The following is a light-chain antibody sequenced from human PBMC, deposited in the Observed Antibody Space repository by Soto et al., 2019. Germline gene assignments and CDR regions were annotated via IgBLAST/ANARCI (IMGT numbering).Light chain of an antibody. V-gene: IGLV2-14*01. CDR2: EVS. J-gene: IGLJ3*02. CDR3: SSSTGSRNWV. Sequence: QSVLTQPASVSGSPGQSITISCTGTSSDVGGYNYVSWYQQHPGKAPKLMIYEVSDRPSGVSNRFSGSKSGNTASLTISGLQADDEADYYCSSSTGSRNWVFGGGTQLTV. CDR1: SSDVGGYNY.